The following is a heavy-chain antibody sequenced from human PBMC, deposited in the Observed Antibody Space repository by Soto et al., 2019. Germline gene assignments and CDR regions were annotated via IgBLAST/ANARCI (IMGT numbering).Heavy chain of an antibody. CDR1: EFTFDKYY. J-gene: IGHJ6*02. CDR3: ARGNWNYYYGFDV. Sequence: PEVSLRLSCAASEFTFDKYYMTWVRQAPGKGPEWVANIKPDGSEQYYVDSVKGRFTISRDNANNSLYLQMNSLRAEDTAVYFCARGNWNYYYGFDVWGQGTTVTVSS. D-gene: IGHD1-20*01. CDR2: IKPDGSEQ. V-gene: IGHV3-7*01.